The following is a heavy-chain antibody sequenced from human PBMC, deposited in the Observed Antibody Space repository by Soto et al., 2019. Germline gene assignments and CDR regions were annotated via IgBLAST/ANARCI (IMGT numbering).Heavy chain of an antibody. J-gene: IGHJ1*01. V-gene: IGHV3-30*03. CDR1: GFSFSYYA. CDR3: ASPYCSGGSCYLTEYFQH. Sequence: QVQLVESGGGVVQPGRFLRLSCAASGFSFSYYAMHWVRQAPGKGLEWVAVIAYDASKKYYADSVKGRFTISRDNSKNTLYLQMNSLRDEDTAVYYCASPYCSGGSCYLTEYFQHWGQGTLVTVPS. CDR2: IAYDASKK. D-gene: IGHD2-15*01.